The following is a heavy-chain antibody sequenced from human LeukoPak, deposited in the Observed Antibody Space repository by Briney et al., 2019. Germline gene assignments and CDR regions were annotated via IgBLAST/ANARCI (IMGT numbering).Heavy chain of an antibody. CDR3: ASPNGEQWLVH. D-gene: IGHD6-19*01. V-gene: IGHV1-2*06. J-gene: IGHJ4*02. CDR1: GYTFTGYY. Sequence: ASVKVSCKASGYTFTGYYMHWVRQAPGQGLEWMGRINPNSGGTNSAQKFQGRVTMTRDTSISTAYMELSSLRSEDTAVYYCASPNGEQWLVHWGQGTLVTVSS. CDR2: INPNSGGT.